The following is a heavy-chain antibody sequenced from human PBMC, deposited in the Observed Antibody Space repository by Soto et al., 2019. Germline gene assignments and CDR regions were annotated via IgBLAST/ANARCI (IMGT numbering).Heavy chain of an antibody. CDR2: IYYTGST. J-gene: IGHJ4*02. CDR1: GGSMSSNY. Sequence: SETLSLTCTVSGGSMSSNYWTWIRQSPGKGLEWIGYIYYTGSTKYNPSLKSRVTISLDTSKNQFSLRLTSVTSADTAVYYCARGGSYGDFFDYWGQGAQVTSPQ. V-gene: IGHV4-59*01. D-gene: IGHD4-17*01. CDR3: ARGGSYGDFFDY.